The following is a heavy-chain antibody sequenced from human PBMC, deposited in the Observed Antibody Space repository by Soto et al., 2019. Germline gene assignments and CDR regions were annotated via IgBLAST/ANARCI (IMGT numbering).Heavy chain of an antibody. J-gene: IGHJ4*02. Sequence: ASVKVSCKASGYTFTSYGISWVRQAPGQGLEWMGWISAYNGNTNYAQKLQGRVTMTTDTSTSTAYMELRSLRSDDTAVYYCAKDRNGGGYSYGYVPLYDYWGQGTLVTVSS. D-gene: IGHD5-18*01. CDR3: AKDRNGGGYSYGYVPLYDY. CDR2: ISAYNGNT. V-gene: IGHV1-18*04. CDR1: GYTFTSYG.